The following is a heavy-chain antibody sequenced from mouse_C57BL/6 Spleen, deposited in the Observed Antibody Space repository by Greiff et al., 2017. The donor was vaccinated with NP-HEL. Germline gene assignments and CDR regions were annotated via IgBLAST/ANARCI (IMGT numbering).Heavy chain of an antibody. CDR3: TSNWDHFDY. CDR1: GFNIKDDY. Sequence: EVQLQQSGAELVRPGASVKLSCTASGFNIKDDYMHWVKQRPEQGLEWIGWIDPENGDTEYASKFQGKATITADTSSNTAYLQLSSLTSEDTAVYYCTSNWDHFDYWGQGTTLTVSS. V-gene: IGHV14-4*01. D-gene: IGHD4-1*02. J-gene: IGHJ2*01. CDR2: IDPENGDT.